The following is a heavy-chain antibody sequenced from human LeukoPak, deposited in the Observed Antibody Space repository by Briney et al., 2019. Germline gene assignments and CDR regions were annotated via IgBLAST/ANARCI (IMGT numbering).Heavy chain of an antibody. CDR3: ARVYYYDSSGYSTWFDP. Sequence: ASVKVSCKASGYTFTSYGISWVRQAPGQGLEWMGWISAYNGNTNYAQKLQGRVTMTTDTSTSTAYMEPRSLRSDDTAVYYCARVYYYDSSGYSTWFDPWGQGTLVTVSS. CDR2: ISAYNGNT. J-gene: IGHJ5*02. CDR1: GYTFTSYG. D-gene: IGHD3-22*01. V-gene: IGHV1-18*01.